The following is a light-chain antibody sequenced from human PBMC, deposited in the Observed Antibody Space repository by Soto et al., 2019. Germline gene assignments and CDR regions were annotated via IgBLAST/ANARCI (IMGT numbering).Light chain of an antibody. Sequence: QSALTQPASVSGSPGQSITISCTGTTSDVGGYNFVSWYQHHPGKAPKLMIYNAFDRPSGVSNRFSGSKSGNTASLTISGLQAEDEAHYYCGSYTRGRVVFGGGTKLTVL. CDR2: NAF. J-gene: IGLJ2*01. CDR1: TSDVGGYNF. CDR3: GSYTRGRVV. V-gene: IGLV2-14*03.